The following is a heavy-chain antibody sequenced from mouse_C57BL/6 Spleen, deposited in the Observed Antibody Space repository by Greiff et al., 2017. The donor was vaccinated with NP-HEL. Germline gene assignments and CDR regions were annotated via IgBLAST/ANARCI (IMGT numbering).Heavy chain of an antibody. V-gene: IGHV1-15*01. D-gene: IGHD1-1*01. CDR2: IDPETGGT. J-gene: IGHJ2*01. CDR3: RTYYYGSRTGLDFDY. CDR1: GYTFTDYE. Sequence: VQLQQSGAELVRPGASVTLSCKASGYTFTDYEMHWVKQTPVHGLEWIGAIDPETGGTAYNQKFKGKAILTADKSSSTAYMELRSLTSEDSAVYYGRTYYYGSRTGLDFDYWGQGTTLTVSS.